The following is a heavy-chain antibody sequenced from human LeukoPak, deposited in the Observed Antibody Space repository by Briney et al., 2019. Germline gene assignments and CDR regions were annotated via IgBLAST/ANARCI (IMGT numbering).Heavy chain of an antibody. CDR2: IYFSGST. CDR3: ARDEGSGSYAWDY. V-gene: IGHV4-31*03. J-gene: IGHJ4*02. Sequence: PSQTLSLTCTVSGGSISSGGYYWSWIRQHPGKGLEWIGRIYFSGSTNYNPSLKSRVTMSLDTSKNQFSLKMRSMTAADTAVYYCARDEGSGSYAWDYWGQGTLVTVSS. CDR1: GGSISSGGYY. D-gene: IGHD1-26*01.